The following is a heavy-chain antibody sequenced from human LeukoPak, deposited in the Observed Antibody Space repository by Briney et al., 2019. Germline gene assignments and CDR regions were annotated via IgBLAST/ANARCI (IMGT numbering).Heavy chain of an antibody. Sequence: SETLSLTCTVSGGSISSYYWSWIRQPPGKGLEWIGYISYSGSTNYNPSLKSRVTISVDTSKNQFSLKLSSVTAADTAVYYCASVEVYCSSTSCYTHYDYWGQGTLVTVSS. J-gene: IGHJ4*02. D-gene: IGHD2-2*02. CDR1: GGSISSYY. V-gene: IGHV4-59*01. CDR3: ASVEVYCSSTSCYTHYDY. CDR2: ISYSGST.